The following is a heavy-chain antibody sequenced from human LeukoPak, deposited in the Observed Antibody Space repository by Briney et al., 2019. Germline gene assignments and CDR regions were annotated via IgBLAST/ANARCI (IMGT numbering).Heavy chain of an antibody. V-gene: IGHV1-2*02. CDR3: ARAIYVSGSYSFDY. CDR2: INPNSGGT. CDR1: RYTFTDYY. D-gene: IGHD3-10*01. Sequence: ASVKVSCKASRYTFTDYYIHWVRQAPGQGLEWMGWINPNSGGTNYAQKFQGRVTMTRDTSITTAYIELSRLRSDDTAVYSCARAIYVSGSYSFDYWGQGTLVTVSS. J-gene: IGHJ4*02.